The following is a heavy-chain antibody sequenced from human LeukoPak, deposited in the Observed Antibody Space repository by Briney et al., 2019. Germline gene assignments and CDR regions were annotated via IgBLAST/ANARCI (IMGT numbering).Heavy chain of an antibody. CDR3: ARDFWSGYNCFDY. D-gene: IGHD3-3*01. Sequence: NPGGSLRLSCAASGFTFSSYAMSWIRQPAGKGLEWIGRIYTSGSTNYNPSLKSRVTMSVDTSKNQFSLKLSSVTAADTAVYYCARDFWSGYNCFDYWGQGTLVTVSS. CDR2: IYTSGST. J-gene: IGHJ4*02. V-gene: IGHV4-4*07. CDR1: GFTFSSYA.